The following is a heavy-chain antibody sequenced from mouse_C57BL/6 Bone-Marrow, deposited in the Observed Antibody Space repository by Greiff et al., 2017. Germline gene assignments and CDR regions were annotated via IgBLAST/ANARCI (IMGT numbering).Heavy chain of an antibody. D-gene: IGHD1-1*01. V-gene: IGHV14-4*01. CDR2: IDPESGDS. J-gene: IGHJ2*01. CDR3: TSYYYDSSYFDY. CDR1: GFNIKDDS. Sequence: EVQVVESGAELVRPGASVKLSCTASGFNIKDDSMHWVKQRPEQGLEWIGWIDPESGDSESASKFPGKATITVDTSSNTAYLQLSSMTSDDTAVYYCTSYYYDSSYFDYWGQGTTLTVSS.